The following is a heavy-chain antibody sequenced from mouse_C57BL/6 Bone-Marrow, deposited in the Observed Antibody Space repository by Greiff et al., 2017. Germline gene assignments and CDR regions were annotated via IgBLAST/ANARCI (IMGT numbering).Heavy chain of an antibody. J-gene: IGHJ1*03. V-gene: IGHV1-7*01. CDR2: INPSSGYT. D-gene: IGHD2-5*01. Sequence: QVQLQQSGAELAKPGASVKLSCKASGYTFTSYWMHWVKQRPGQGLEWIGYINPSSGYTKYNQKFKDTATLTADKASSTAYMQLSSRTYEDSAVYYCARSYYSNYVYWYFDVWGTGTTVTVSS. CDR1: GYTFTSYW. CDR3: ARSYYSNYVYWYFDV.